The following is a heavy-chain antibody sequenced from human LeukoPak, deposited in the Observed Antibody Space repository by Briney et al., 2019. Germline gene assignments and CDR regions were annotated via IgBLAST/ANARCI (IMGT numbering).Heavy chain of an antibody. V-gene: IGHV3-23*01. CDR3: AKDVRGTYAPDY. D-gene: IGHD2-2*01. J-gene: IGHJ4*02. CDR2: ISVNGGST. Sequence: PGGSLRLSCAASGFTFSNYAMSWVRQTPGKGLEWVSTISVNGGSTYSADSVKGRFTISRDNPKNTLYLQMNSLRAEDTAIYYCAKDVRGTYAPDYWGQGTLVTVSS. CDR1: GFTFSNYA.